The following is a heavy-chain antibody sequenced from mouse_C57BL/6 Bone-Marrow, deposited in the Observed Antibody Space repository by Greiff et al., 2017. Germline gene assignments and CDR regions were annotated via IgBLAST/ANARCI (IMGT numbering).Heavy chain of an antibody. CDR1: GYAFTNYL. V-gene: IGHV1-54*01. CDR3: ARAWYYFDY. CDR2: INPGSGGT. Sequence: VQLVESGAELVRPGTSVKVSCKASGYAFTNYLIEWVKQRPGQGLEWIGVINPGSGGTNYNEKFKGKATLSADKSSSTAYMQLSSLTSEDSAVYFCARAWYYFDYWGQGTTLTVSS. J-gene: IGHJ2*01.